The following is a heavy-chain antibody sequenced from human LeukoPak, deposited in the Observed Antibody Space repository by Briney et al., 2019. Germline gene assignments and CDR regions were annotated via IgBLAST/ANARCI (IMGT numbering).Heavy chain of an antibody. CDR2: TGSTGVST. CDR3: AKDPGVVPAHYFDY. CDR1: GFTFSSYA. V-gene: IGHV3-23*01. D-gene: IGHD2-2*01. J-gene: IGHJ4*02. Sequence: PGGSLRPSCAASGFTFSSYAMSWVRQAPGKGLEWVSGTGSTGVSTFYADSVKGRFTVSRDNSKNTLSLQMNSLRAEDTAVYYCAKDPGVVPAHYFDYWGQGTLVTVSS.